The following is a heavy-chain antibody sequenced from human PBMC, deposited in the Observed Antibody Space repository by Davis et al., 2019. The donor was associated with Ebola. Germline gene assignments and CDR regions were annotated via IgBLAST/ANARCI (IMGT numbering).Heavy chain of an antibody. CDR3: ARRDTYGHIDY. Sequence: GGSLRLSCAGSGFAFDDYAMTWVRQAPGKGLEWVSYISSTSRFIYYADSVKGRFTISRDNAENSLYLQMNSLRDEDTAVYFCARRDTYGHIDYWGPGTLVTVSS. J-gene: IGHJ4*02. V-gene: IGHV3-48*02. CDR2: ISSTSRFI. CDR1: GFAFDDYA. D-gene: IGHD5-24*01.